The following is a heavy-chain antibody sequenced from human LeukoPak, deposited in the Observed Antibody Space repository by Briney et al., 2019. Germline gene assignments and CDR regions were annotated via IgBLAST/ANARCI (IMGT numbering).Heavy chain of an antibody. CDR1: GFTFSNYW. J-gene: IGHJ4*02. CDR3: ARDRQIAY. Sequence: GGSLRLSCAASGFTFSNYWLTWVRQAPGQGLEWVANIKQDGSEKHYVDSVKGRFTISRDNAKNSLYLQMNSQRAEETAGYYCARDRQIAYWGQGTLVTVSS. CDR2: IKQDGSEK. V-gene: IGHV3-7*01.